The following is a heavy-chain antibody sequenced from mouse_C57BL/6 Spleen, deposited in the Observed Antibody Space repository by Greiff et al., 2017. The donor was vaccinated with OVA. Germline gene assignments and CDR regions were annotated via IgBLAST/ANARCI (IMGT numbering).Heavy chain of an antibody. CDR3: AGGDDYDGTFYAMDY. J-gene: IGHJ4*01. V-gene: IGHV1-55*01. CDR2: IYPGSGST. CDR1: GYTFTSYW. D-gene: IGHD2-4*01. Sequence: QVQLKQSGAELVKPGASVKMSCKASGYTFTSYWITWVKQRPGQGLEWIGDIYPGSGSTNYNEKFKSKATLTVDTSSSTAYMQLSSLTSEDSAVYYCAGGDDYDGTFYAMDYWGQGTSVTVSS.